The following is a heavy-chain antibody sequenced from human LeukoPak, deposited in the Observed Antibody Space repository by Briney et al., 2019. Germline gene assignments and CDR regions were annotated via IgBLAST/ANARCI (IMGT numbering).Heavy chain of an antibody. D-gene: IGHD3-10*01. CDR2: INSDGSST. CDR3: ASGLLYGSGSSVNDAFDI. V-gene: IGHV3-74*01. CDR1: GFTFNNYW. J-gene: IGHJ3*02. Sequence: GGSLRLSCEASGFTFNNYWVHWVRQVPGEGLVWVSHINSDGSSTSYADSVKGRFTVSRDNAKNSLYLQMNSLRAEDTAVYYCASGLLYGSGSSVNDAFDIWGQGTMVTVSS.